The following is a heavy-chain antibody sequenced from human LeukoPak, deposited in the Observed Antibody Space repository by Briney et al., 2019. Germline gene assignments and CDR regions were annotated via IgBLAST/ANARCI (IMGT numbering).Heavy chain of an antibody. D-gene: IGHD6-19*01. Sequence: PSETLSLTCAVYGGSFSGYYRSWIRQPPGKGLEWIGEINHSGSTNYNPPLKSRVTISVDTSKNQFSLKLSSVTAADTAVYYCARGGLVVRRYYFDYWGQGTLVTVSS. V-gene: IGHV4-34*01. CDR2: INHSGST. CDR3: ARGGLVVRRYYFDY. J-gene: IGHJ4*02. CDR1: GGSFSGYY.